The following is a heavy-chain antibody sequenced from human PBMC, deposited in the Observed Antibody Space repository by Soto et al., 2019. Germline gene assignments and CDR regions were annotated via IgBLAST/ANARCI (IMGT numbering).Heavy chain of an antibody. Sequence: SETLSLTCTVSGGSISSSSYYWGWIRQPPGKGLEWIGSVYYSGSTYYNPSLKSRVTISVDTSKNQFSLKLSSVTAADTAVYYCARPEGYYYYMDVWGKGTTVTVSS. V-gene: IGHV4-39*01. CDR1: GGSISSSSYY. J-gene: IGHJ6*03. CDR3: ARPEGYYYYMDV. CDR2: VYYSGST.